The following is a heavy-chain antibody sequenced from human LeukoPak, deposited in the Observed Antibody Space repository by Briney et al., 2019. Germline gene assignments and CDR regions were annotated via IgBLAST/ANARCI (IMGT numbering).Heavy chain of an antibody. J-gene: IGHJ4*02. Sequence: ASVKVSCKASGYTFTDYYLHWVRQAPGQGLEWMGWLNPNSGGTNYAQKFQGRVTMTRDTSITTAYLDLTRLKSDDTAVYYCATNTTTNNYWGQGTQVTVSS. CDR1: GYTFTDYY. D-gene: IGHD2/OR15-2a*01. CDR3: ATNTTTNNY. V-gene: IGHV1-2*02. CDR2: LNPNSGGT.